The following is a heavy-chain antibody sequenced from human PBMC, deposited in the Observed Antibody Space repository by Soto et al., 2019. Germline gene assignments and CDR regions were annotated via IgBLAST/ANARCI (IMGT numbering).Heavy chain of an antibody. CDR2: ISSSRNTR. CDR3: AREANDELDP. D-gene: IGHD1-1*01. CDR1: GLTLNSYK. J-gene: IGHJ5*02. V-gene: IGHV3-48*03. Sequence: EGTRRLSCAASGLTLNSYKMNWVRKAPRKGLERVSYISSSRNTRYYADSVKGRLTLPRDNAKNSLYLQMNSLRAEDTALSYCAREANDELDPSGQGTRVTV.